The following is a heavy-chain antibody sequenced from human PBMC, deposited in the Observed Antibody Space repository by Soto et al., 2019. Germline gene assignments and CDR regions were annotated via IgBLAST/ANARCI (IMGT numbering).Heavy chain of an antibody. J-gene: IGHJ6*02. CDR3: AKDYWSPHYYYAMDV. V-gene: IGHV3-23*01. D-gene: IGHD2-8*02. CDR2: ISGSGGTT. CDR1: GFTISTYA. Sequence: GGSLRLSCAASGFTISTYAMSWVRQAPGKGLEWVSGISGSGGTTYHADSEKGRFTISRDSSKNTLYLQMNSLRAEDTAVYYCAKDYWSPHYYYAMDVWGQGTTVTVSS.